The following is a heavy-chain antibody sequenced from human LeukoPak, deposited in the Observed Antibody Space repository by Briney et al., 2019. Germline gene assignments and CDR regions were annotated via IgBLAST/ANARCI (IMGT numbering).Heavy chain of an antibody. CDR3: ARETRRGRYFDL. V-gene: IGHV4-31*03. Sequence: SETLSLTCTVSGVSINTVGYYWTWIRQHPGKGLEWLGFIYTSGSTYYNPSLKSRLTISIDMSQNHFSLKLTSLTAADTAVYYCARETRRGRYFDLWGRGTLVTVSS. J-gene: IGHJ2*01. CDR2: IYTSGST. CDR1: GVSINTVGYY.